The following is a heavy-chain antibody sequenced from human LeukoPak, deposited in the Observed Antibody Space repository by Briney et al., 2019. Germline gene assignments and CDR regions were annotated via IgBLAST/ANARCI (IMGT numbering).Heavy chain of an antibody. J-gene: IGHJ4*02. CDR3: ARDPPPADY. CDR1: GFTFSSYW. CDR2: IKQDGSEK. V-gene: IGHV3-7*03. Sequence: GGSLRLSCAVSGFTFSSYWMSWVRKAPGKGLEWVANIKQDGSEKYYVDSVKGRFTISRDNAKNSLYLQMNSLRAEDTAVYYCARDPPPADYWGQGTLVTVSS.